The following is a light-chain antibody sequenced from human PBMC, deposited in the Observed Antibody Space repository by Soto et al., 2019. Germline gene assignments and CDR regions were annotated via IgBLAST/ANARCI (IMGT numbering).Light chain of an antibody. CDR3: ASWDDRLNGQV. Sequence: QSVLAQPPSASAPPGQRVAIPCSGNSSNIGRNPVHWYQHLPGAAPKLLIYGNDQRPSGVPDRFSGSKSDTSASLAITGLQSEDEADYFCASWDDRLNGQVFGGGTKLTVL. V-gene: IGLV1-44*01. CDR2: GND. CDR1: SSNIGRNP. J-gene: IGLJ2*01.